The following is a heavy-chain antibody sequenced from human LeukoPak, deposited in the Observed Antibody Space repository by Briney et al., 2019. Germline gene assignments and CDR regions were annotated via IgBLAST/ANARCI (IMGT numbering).Heavy chain of an antibody. CDR2: ISYDGSNK. CDR1: GFTFSSYA. Sequence: GGSLRLSCAASGFTFSSYAMHWVRQAPGKGLEWVAVISYDGSNKYYADSVKGRFTISRDNSKNTLYLQMNSLRAEDTAVYYCARDLSCSGGSCHDYWGQGTLVTVSS. J-gene: IGHJ4*02. D-gene: IGHD2-15*01. V-gene: IGHV3-30-3*01. CDR3: ARDLSCSGGSCHDY.